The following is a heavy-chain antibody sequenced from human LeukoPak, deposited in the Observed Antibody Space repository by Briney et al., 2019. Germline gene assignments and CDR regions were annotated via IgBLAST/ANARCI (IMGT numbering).Heavy chain of an antibody. CDR1: GFTFSSYG. Sequence: GGSPRLSCAASGFTFSSYGMSWVRQAPGRGLEGVSAISGSGGSTYYADSVKGRFTISRDNSKNTLYLQMNSLRAEDTAVYYCAKALRQLVNRFDPWGQGTLVTVSS. D-gene: IGHD6-13*01. CDR2: ISGSGGST. J-gene: IGHJ5*02. CDR3: AKALRQLVNRFDP. V-gene: IGHV3-23*01.